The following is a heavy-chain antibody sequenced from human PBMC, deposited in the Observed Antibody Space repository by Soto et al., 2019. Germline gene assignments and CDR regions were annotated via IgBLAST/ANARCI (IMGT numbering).Heavy chain of an antibody. D-gene: IGHD2-15*01. J-gene: IGHJ5*02. CDR3: ARISRYCSGGDCHA. Sequence: QAHLVESGGGVVQPGTSLRLSCAASGVSFNSYDMHWVRQAPGKGPEWVAIISYDGSNTYYSDSVRGRFTISRDNSKDTLYLQTHSLRSEDTAIYYCARISRYCSGGDCHAWGQGTQVTVSS. V-gene: IGHV3-30*03. CDR1: GVSFNSYD. CDR2: ISYDGSNT.